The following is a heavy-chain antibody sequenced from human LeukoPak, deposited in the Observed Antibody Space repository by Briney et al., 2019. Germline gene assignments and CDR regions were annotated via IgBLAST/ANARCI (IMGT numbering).Heavy chain of an antibody. Sequence: ASVKVSCKASGGTFSSYAISWVRQAPGQGLEWMGWISVHNGNTKYTQKLQGRVTMTTDTSTTTAYMELRSLRSDDTAVYYCATSGNGNWFDPWGQGTLVTVSS. J-gene: IGHJ5*02. CDR1: GGTFSSYA. V-gene: IGHV1-18*01. CDR2: ISVHNGNT. CDR3: ATSGNGNWFDP. D-gene: IGHD4-23*01.